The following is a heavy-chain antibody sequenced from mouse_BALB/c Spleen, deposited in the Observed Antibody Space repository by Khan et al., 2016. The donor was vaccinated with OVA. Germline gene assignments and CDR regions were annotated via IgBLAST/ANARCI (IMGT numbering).Heavy chain of an antibody. D-gene: IGHD2-1*01. CDR1: GFSLTSYG. CDR3: ARERWYPFWYFDV. CDR2: IWAGGTT. V-gene: IGHV2-9*02. J-gene: IGHJ1*01. Sequence: VQLQESGPGLVAPSQSLSITCTVSGFSLTSYGVHWVRQPPGKGLEWLGVIWAGGTTNYNSALMARLSISKDNSKSQVFLKMNSLQTDDTAMYYCARERWYPFWYFDVWGAGTTVTVSS.